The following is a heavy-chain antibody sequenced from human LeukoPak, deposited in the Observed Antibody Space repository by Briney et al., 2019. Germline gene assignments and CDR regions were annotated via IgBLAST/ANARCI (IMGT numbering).Heavy chain of an antibody. CDR1: GFTFSSYG. D-gene: IGHD6-13*01. Sequence: GGSLRLSCAASGFTFSSYGMHWVRQAPGKGLEWVAVISYDGSDKYYADSVKGRFTISRDNSKNTLYLQMNSLRAEDTAVYYCAKDLWDSSSWSANWFDPWGQGTLVTVSS. CDR3: AKDLWDSSSWSANWFDP. CDR2: ISYDGSDK. V-gene: IGHV3-30*18. J-gene: IGHJ5*02.